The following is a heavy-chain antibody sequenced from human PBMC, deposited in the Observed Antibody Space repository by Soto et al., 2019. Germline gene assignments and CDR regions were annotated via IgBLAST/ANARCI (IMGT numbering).Heavy chain of an antibody. Sequence: QVQLAESGGGVVQPGRSLRLSCAASGFTFSSYGMHWVRQAPGKGLEWVAVISYDGSNKYYADSVKGRFTISRDNSKNTLYLQMNSLRAEDTAVYYCAKDNFVMVTHFDYWGQGTLVTVSS. V-gene: IGHV3-30*18. J-gene: IGHJ4*02. CDR1: GFTFSSYG. CDR3: AKDNFVMVTHFDY. D-gene: IGHD2-8*01. CDR2: ISYDGSNK.